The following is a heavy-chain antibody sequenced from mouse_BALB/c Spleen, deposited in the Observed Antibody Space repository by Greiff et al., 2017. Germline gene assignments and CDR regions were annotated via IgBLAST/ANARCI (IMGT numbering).Heavy chain of an antibody. V-gene: IGHV7-1*02. CDR1: GFTFSDFY. CDR2: SRNKANDYTT. Sequence: EVKLVESGGGLVQPGGSLRLSCATSGFTFSDFYMEWVRQPPGKRLEWIAASRNKANDYTTEYSASVKGRFIVYRDTSQSILYLQMNALRAEDTAIYYCARDPNYYGSSYGDWYFDVWGAGTTVTVSS. CDR3: ARDPNYYGSSYGDWYFDV. J-gene: IGHJ1*01. D-gene: IGHD1-1*01.